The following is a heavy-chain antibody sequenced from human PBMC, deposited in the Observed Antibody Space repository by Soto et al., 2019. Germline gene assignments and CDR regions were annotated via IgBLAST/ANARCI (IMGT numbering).Heavy chain of an antibody. CDR1: GFTFGDHY. Sequence: QVQLVESGGGLVKPGGSLRLSCAASGFTFGDHYMTWIRQAPGKGLEWVSFIGNRGTGIYYADSVKGRFTIFRENAKNSLYLQMNSLRAEDTAMYYCARDLRAVGMASRFDPWGQGTLVTVSS. J-gene: IGHJ5*02. V-gene: IGHV3-11*01. CDR3: ARDLRAVGMASRFDP. CDR2: IGNRGTGI. D-gene: IGHD6-13*01.